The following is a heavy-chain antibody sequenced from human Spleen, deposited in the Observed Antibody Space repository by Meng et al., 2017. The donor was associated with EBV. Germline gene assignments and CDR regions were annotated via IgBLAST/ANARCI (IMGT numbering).Heavy chain of an antibody. J-gene: IGHJ4*02. V-gene: IGHV3-11*01. CDR1: VLFFSDYY. D-gene: IGHD1-1*01. CDR3: ARIPGRQLAEDF. Sequence: QVQRVESGGGLFKPGGSLRLLCAASVLFFSDYYMSLIGKAPGKVLEWVSYISSRGTTMFYADSVKGRFTISRDNAKNSLYLHMNSLRAEDTAVFYCARIPGRQLAEDFWGQGALVTVAA. CDR2: ISSRGTTM.